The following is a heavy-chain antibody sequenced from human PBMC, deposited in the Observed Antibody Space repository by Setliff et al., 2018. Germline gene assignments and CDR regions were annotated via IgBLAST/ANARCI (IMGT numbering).Heavy chain of an antibody. CDR2: IYYSGST. CDR1: GSSISSGGYY. D-gene: IGHD1-26*01. J-gene: IGHJ3*02. Sequence: PSETLSLTCTVSGSSISSGGYYWSWIRQHPGKGLEWIGYIYYSGSTYYNPSLKSRVTISVDTSKNQFSLKLSSVTAADTAVYYCARDRRIVGARHAFDIWGQGTMVTVSS. CDR3: ARDRRIVGARHAFDI. V-gene: IGHV4-31*03.